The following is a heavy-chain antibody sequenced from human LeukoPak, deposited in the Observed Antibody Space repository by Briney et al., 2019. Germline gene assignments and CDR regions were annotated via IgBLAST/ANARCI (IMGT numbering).Heavy chain of an antibody. CDR1: GYTFTSYG. Sequence: ASVKVSCKASGYTFTSYGISWVRQARGQGLEWMGWISAYNGNTNYAQKLQGRVTMTTDTSTSTAYMELRSLRSEDTAVYYCARRARDCSRTSCLNYYYYTDVWGKGTTVTVSS. J-gene: IGHJ6*03. CDR3: ARRARDCSRTSCLNYYYYTDV. V-gene: IGHV1-18*01. D-gene: IGHD2-2*01. CDR2: ISAYNGNT.